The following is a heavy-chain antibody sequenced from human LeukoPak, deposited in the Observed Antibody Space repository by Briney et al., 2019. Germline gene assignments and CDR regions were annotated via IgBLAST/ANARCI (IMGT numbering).Heavy chain of an antibody. D-gene: IGHD4-11*01. J-gene: IGHJ4*02. Sequence: GGSLRLSCVVSGFTVSTNFMSWVRQAPGERLEWVSVIYSGGSTYYADSVKGRFTISRDNSKNTLYLQMNSLRAEDTAVYYCARTRVDTTTFDYFDYWGQGTLVTVPS. CDR2: IYSGGST. CDR1: GFTVSTNF. V-gene: IGHV3-53*01. CDR3: ARTRVDTTTFDYFDY.